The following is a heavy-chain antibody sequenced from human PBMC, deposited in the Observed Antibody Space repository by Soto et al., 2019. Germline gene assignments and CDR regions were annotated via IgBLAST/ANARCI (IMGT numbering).Heavy chain of an antibody. Sequence: SETLSLTCTVSGGSVSIGSYYWSWIRQPPGKGLEWIGYIYYSGSTNYNPSLKSRVTISVDTSKNQFSLKLSSVTAADTAVYYCARAAAQLLQDRFWFDPWGQGTLVTV. CDR2: IYYSGST. CDR1: GGSVSIGSYY. CDR3: ARAAAQLLQDRFWFDP. D-gene: IGHD2-2*01. J-gene: IGHJ5*02. V-gene: IGHV4-61*01.